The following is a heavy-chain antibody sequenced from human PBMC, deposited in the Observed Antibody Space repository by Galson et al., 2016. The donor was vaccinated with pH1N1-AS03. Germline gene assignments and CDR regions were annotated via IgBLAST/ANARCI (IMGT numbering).Heavy chain of an antibody. CDR1: GFTFNSYH. J-gene: IGHJ4*02. CDR3: ARHSNAGGTFDD. CDR2: INSGSYII. V-gene: IGHV3-48*02. Sequence: SLRLSCAASGFTFNSYHMSWVRQAPGKGLEWVSYINSGSYIIHYADSVKGRFTISRDNAKNSLYLQMDSLRDEDTATYCCARHSNAGGTFDDWGRGAMVTVSS. D-gene: IGHD3-16*01.